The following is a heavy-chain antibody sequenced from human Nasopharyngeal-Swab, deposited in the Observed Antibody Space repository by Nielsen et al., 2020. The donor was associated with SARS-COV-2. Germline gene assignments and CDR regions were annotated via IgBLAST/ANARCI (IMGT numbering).Heavy chain of an antibody. CDR3: AKDRDSGDDSDDYYHYYGMDV. V-gene: IGHV3-23*01. D-gene: IGHD5-12*01. Sequence: GESLKISCAASGFTFRSYAISWVRQAPGKGQEWVSFISGSDYTTYYADSVKGRFTISRDNSKNTVNLQMNSLRVEDTAIYYCAKDRDSGDDSDDYYHYYGMDVWGQGTTVTVFS. CDR2: ISGSDYTT. CDR1: GFTFRSYA. J-gene: IGHJ6*02.